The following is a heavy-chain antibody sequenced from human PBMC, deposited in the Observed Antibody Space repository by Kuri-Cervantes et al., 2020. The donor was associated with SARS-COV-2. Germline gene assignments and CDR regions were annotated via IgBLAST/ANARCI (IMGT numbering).Heavy chain of an antibody. V-gene: IGHV1-2*02. CDR2: INPNSGGT. Sequence: ASVKVSCKASGYSFSKYAVSWVRQAPGQGLEWMGWINPNSGGTNYAQKFQGRVTMTRDTSISTAYMELSRLRSDDTAVYYCARDLEAVAGGAFDIWGQGTMVTVSS. D-gene: IGHD6-19*01. J-gene: IGHJ3*02. CDR3: ARDLEAVAGGAFDI. CDR1: GYSFSKYA.